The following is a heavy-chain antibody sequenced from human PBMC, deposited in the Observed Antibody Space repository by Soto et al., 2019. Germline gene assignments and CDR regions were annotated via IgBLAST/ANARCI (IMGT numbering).Heavy chain of an antibody. CDR2: INPNSGGT. CDR1: GYTFTGYY. Sequence: QVQLVQSGAEVKEPGASVKVSCKASGYTFTGYYMHWVRQAPGQGLEWMGWINPNSGGTNYAQKFQGWVTMTRDTSISTAYMELSRLRSDDTAVYYCARVGIAAAGGYYYGMDVWGQGTTVTVSS. V-gene: IGHV1-2*04. CDR3: ARVGIAAAGGYYYGMDV. D-gene: IGHD6-13*01. J-gene: IGHJ6*02.